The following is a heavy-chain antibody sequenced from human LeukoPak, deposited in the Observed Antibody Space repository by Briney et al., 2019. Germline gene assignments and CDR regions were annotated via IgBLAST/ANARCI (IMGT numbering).Heavy chain of an antibody. Sequence: GSLRLSCAASGFAFSNAWMNWVRQTPGKGLEWVGRIKSKTDGGATDYAAPVKGRFTISRDDSENTLYLQMDSLKTEDTAVYYCTSDPRYCSSGICYRWFDPWGQGTLVTVSS. J-gene: IGHJ5*02. V-gene: IGHV3-15*07. CDR1: GFAFSNAW. CDR2: IKSKTDGGAT. CDR3: TSDPRYCSSGICYRWFDP. D-gene: IGHD2-15*01.